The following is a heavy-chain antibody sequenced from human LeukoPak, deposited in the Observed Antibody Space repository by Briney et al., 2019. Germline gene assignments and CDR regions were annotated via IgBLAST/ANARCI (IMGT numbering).Heavy chain of an antibody. CDR3: ARRRYSGSSQHFDY. CDR1: GFTFSSYG. D-gene: IGHD1-26*01. J-gene: IGHJ4*02. Sequence: GGSLRLSCAASGFTFSSYGMHWVRQAPGKGLEWVAFIRYDGSNKYYADSVKGRFTISRDNSKNTLYLQMNSLRAEDRAVYYCARRRYSGSSQHFDYWGQGTMVTVCS. V-gene: IGHV3-30*02. CDR2: IRYDGSNK.